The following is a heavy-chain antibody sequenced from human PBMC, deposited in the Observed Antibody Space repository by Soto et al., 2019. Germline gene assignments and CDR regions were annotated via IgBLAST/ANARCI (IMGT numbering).Heavy chain of an antibody. Sequence: GASVKVSCKVSGYTLTELSMHWVRQAPGKGLEWMGGFDPEDGETIYAQKFQGRVTMTEDTSTDTAYMELSSLRSEDTAVYYCATTPLYSSSSSWLDYWGQGTLVTVSS. J-gene: IGHJ4*02. CDR2: FDPEDGET. D-gene: IGHD6-13*01. CDR3: ATTPLYSSSSSWLDY. CDR1: GYTLTELS. V-gene: IGHV1-24*01.